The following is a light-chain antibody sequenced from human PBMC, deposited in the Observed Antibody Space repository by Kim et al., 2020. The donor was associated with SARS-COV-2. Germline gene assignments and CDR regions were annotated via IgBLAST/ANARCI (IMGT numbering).Light chain of an antibody. J-gene: IGLJ3*02. CDR1: SSDVGSYNL. CDR2: EVS. V-gene: IGLV2-23*02. Sequence: LSQPASVSGSPGQSITISCTGTSSDVGSYNLVSWYQQHPGKAPKLMIYEVSKRPSGVSNRFSGSKSGNTASLTISGLQAEDEADYYCCSYAGSSTWVFGGGTQLTVL. CDR3: CSYAGSSTWV.